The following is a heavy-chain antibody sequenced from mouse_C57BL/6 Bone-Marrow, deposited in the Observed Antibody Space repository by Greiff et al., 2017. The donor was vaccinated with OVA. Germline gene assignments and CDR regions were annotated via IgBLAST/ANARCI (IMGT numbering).Heavy chain of an antibody. D-gene: IGHD4-1*01. J-gene: IGHJ3*01. V-gene: IGHV5-6*01. CDR2: ISSGGSYT. CDR1: RFTFSSYG. CDR3: ARSNWAWFAY. Sequence: EVKVVESGGDLVKPGGSLKLSCAASRFTFSSYGMSWVRQTPDKRLAWVATISSGGSYTYYPDSVKGRFTISRDNAKNTLYLQMSSLKSEDTAMYYCARSNWAWFAYWGQGTLVTVSA.